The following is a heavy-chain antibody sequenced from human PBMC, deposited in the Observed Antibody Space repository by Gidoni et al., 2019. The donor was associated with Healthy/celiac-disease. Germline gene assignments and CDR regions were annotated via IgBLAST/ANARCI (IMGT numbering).Heavy chain of an antibody. D-gene: IGHD3-16*02. V-gene: IGHV3-21*01. CDR2: ISSSSSYI. CDR1: GFPFSSYS. CDR3: ARDRVYDYIWGSYRPDAFDI. Sequence: EVQLVESGGGLAKPGGSLRLSCAASGFPFSSYSMNWVRQAPGKGLEWVSSISSSSSYIYYADSVKGRFTISRDNAKNSLYLQMNSLRAEDTAVYYCARDRVYDYIWGSYRPDAFDIWGQGTMVTVSS. J-gene: IGHJ3*02.